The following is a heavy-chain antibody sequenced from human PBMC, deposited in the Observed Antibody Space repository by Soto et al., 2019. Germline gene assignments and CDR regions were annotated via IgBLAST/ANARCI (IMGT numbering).Heavy chain of an antibody. V-gene: IGHV1-46*01. CDR1: GYTFTSYY. CDR3: ARDIAPSTPYYYDSSGFPSPGAFDI. CDR2: INPSGGST. D-gene: IGHD3-22*01. J-gene: IGHJ3*02. Sequence: ASVKVSCKASGYTFTSYYMHWVRQAPGQGLEWMGIINPSGGSTSYAQKFQGRVTMTRDTSTSTVYMELSSLRSEDTAVYYCARDIAPSTPYYYDSSGFPSPGAFDIRGQGTMVTVSS.